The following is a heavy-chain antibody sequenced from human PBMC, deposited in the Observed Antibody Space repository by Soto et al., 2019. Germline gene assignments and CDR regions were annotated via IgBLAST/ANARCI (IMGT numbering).Heavy chain of an antibody. V-gene: IGHV4-34*01. CDR1: GGSFSGYY. J-gene: IGHJ4*02. D-gene: IGHD3-3*01. CDR3: GRGATGRSAYYYDKRAERLDY. CDR2: IKHSGSA. Sequence: SETLSLTCAVYGGSFSGYYWTWIRQPPGKGLEWIGEIKHSGSAKYNPSLKSRVTISVDTSKSQFSLDLSSVTAADTALYYFGRGATGRSAYYYDKRAERLDYWSQGAMVTGSS.